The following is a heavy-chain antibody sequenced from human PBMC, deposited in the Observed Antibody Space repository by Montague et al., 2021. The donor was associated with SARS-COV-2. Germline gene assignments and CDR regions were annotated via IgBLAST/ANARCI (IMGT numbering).Heavy chain of an antibody. V-gene: IGHV3-23*01. CDR3: AKDETYGYSGALGD. D-gene: IGHD5-12*01. Sequence: SLRLSCAASGFTFRSYAMSWVRQAPGKGLEWVSAISGSGGSTYYADSVKGRFTISRDNSKNTPSLQMNSLRAEDTAVYYFAKDETYGYSGALGDWGQGTLVTVSS. J-gene: IGHJ4*02. CDR1: GFTFRSYA. CDR2: ISGSGGST.